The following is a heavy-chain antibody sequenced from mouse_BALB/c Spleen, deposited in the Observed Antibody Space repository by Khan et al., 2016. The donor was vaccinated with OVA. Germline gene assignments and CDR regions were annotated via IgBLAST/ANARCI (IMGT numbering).Heavy chain of an antibody. D-gene: IGHD2-14*01. J-gene: IGHJ4*01. Sequence: QVQLQQSGPELKKPGETVKISCKASGYTFTNNGMNWVKLAPGKGFNWMGWINTYTGKPAYADDFKGRFAFSLETSASTAYLQINNLKNEDTATYFCARVGYNGTMDYWGQGTSVTVSS. CDR3: ARVGYNGTMDY. CDR2: INTYTGKP. CDR1: GYTFTNNG. V-gene: IGHV9-3-1*01.